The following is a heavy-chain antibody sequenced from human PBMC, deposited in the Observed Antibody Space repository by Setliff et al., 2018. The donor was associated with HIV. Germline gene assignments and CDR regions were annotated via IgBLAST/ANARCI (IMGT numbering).Heavy chain of an antibody. CDR1: GFTFNKYW. V-gene: IGHV3-7*05. Sequence: GGSLRLSCAASGFTFNKYWMTWVRQAPGKGLEWVANIKQDGSQKYYVDSVKGRFTISRDNAKNSLYLQMNSLRAEDTAVYYCATDTSRSGWYYFDYWGQGTLVTVSS. J-gene: IGHJ4*02. CDR3: ATDTSRSGWYYFDY. CDR2: IKQDGSQK. D-gene: IGHD6-19*01.